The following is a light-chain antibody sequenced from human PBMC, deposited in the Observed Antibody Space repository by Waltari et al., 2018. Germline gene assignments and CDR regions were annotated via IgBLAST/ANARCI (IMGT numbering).Light chain of an antibody. Sequence: DIQMTQSPSPLSASVGDKVTITCRASQGISSWLAWYQQKPGKAPKLLIYAASSLQSGVPSRFSGSGSGTDYTLTISSLQPEDFATYYCQQGYNTPRTFGQGTKVEIK. CDR1: QGISSW. CDR3: QQGYNTPRT. CDR2: AAS. V-gene: IGKV1-12*01. J-gene: IGKJ1*01.